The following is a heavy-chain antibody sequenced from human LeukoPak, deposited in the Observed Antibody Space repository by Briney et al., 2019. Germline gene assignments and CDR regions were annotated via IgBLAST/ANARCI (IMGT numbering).Heavy chain of an antibody. CDR3: ARGVYVWGSYRGYYFDH. CDR2: INHSGST. D-gene: IGHD3-16*02. Sequence: SETLSLTCAVYGGSFSGYYWSWIRQPPGKGLEWIGEINHSGSTNYNPSLKSRVTISVDTSKNQFSLKLSSVTAADTAVYYCARGVYVWGSYRGYYFDHWGQGTLVTVSS. V-gene: IGHV4-34*01. CDR1: GGSFSGYY. J-gene: IGHJ4*02.